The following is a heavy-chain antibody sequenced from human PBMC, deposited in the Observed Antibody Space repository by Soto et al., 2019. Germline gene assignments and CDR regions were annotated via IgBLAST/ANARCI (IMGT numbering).Heavy chain of an antibody. J-gene: IGHJ4*02. D-gene: IGHD2-2*01. Sequence: DVRLLESGGGLVQPGGSLRLSCAASGFTFGSYSMSWVRQAPGKGLEWVSTIGTSASTYYGDSVRGRFTISRDNSRNTLYLQMNSLRAEDTAVYYCADLSRYCTSSNCDWGQGTLVTVSS. CDR3: ADLSRYCTSSNCD. CDR2: IGTSAST. CDR1: GFTFGSYS. V-gene: IGHV3-23*01.